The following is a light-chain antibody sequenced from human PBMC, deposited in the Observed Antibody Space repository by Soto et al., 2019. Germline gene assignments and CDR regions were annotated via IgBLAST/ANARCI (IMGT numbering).Light chain of an antibody. CDR2: DAS. Sequence: EVVLTQSPATLSLSPGERATLSCRASQSIRNYLAWYQQKPGQAPRLLIYDASNRATGIPARFSGSGSGTDFILTISRLEPEDSGGYYCQQRNDWLTFGGGTNVEIK. CDR3: QQRNDWLT. J-gene: IGKJ4*01. CDR1: QSIRNY. V-gene: IGKV3-11*01.